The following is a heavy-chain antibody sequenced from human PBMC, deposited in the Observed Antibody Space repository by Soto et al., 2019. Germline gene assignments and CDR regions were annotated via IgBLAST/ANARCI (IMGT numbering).Heavy chain of an antibody. V-gene: IGHV3-21*01. J-gene: IGHJ4*02. Sequence: LLLACVVSGFTFNSYCINCVRQAPGKGLEWVSTVSNSDYTYYSDSVKGRLTISRDNAKKSVYLQMNTLRAEDTAVYYCAREANIIRTAVSDXRGQVTRVTVS. CDR3: AREANIIRTAVSDX. CDR1: GFTFNSYC. CDR2: VSNSDYT. D-gene: IGHD2-2*01.